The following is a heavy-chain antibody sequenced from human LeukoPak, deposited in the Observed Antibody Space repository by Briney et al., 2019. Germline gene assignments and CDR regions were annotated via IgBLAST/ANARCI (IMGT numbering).Heavy chain of an antibody. CDR3: ARHGPYSSSWYGLKDPDY. Sequence: PSETLSLTCTVSGGSISSSSYYWGWIRQPPGKGLEWIGSIYYSGSTYYNPSLKSRVTISVDTSKNQFSLKLSSVTAADTAVYYCARHGPYSSSWYGLKDPDYWGQGTLVTVSS. D-gene: IGHD6-13*01. CDR2: IYYSGST. V-gene: IGHV4-39*01. CDR1: GGSISSSSYY. J-gene: IGHJ4*02.